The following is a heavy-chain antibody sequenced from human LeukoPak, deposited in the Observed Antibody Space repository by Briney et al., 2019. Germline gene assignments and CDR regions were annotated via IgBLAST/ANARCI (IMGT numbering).Heavy chain of an antibody. D-gene: IGHD3-10*01. V-gene: IGHV3-48*01. J-gene: IGHJ5*02. CDR3: ARDNYGYDP. CDR1: GFTFSSYS. Sequence: GGSLRLSCAASGFTFSSYSMKWVRQAPGKGLEWVSYISRSSSTIYYADSVKGRFTIARDNAKNSLYLQMNSLRAEDTAVYYCARDNYGYDPWGQGTLVTVSS. CDR2: ISRSSSTI.